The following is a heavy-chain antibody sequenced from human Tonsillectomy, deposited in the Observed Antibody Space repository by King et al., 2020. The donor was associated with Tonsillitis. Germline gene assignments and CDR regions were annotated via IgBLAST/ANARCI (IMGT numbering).Heavy chain of an antibody. V-gene: IGHV3-33*08. CDR3: ASSAGTFSYYYYMDV. D-gene: IGHD6-13*01. J-gene: IGHJ6*03. Sequence: QLVQSGGGVVQPGRSLRLSCAASGFTFSSYGMHWVRQAPGKGLEWVALIWYDGSNKYYADSVKGRFTISRDNSENTLYLHMNSLRAEDTAVYYCASSAGTFSYYYYMDVWGKGTTVTVSS. CDR2: IWYDGSNK. CDR1: GFTFSSYG.